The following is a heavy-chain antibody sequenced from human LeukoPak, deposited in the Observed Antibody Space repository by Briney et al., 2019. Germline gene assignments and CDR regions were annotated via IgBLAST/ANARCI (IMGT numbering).Heavy chain of an antibody. V-gene: IGHV3-21*01. CDR1: GFTFSSHA. CDR2: ISSSSSYI. CDR3: ARDYRYFDWLAGVVDY. Sequence: GGSLRLSCAASGFTFSSHAMSWVRQAPGKGLEWVSSISSSSSYIYYADSVKGRFTISRDNAKNSLYLQMNSLRAEDTAVYYCARDYRYFDWLAGVVDYWGQGTLVTVSS. D-gene: IGHD3-9*01. J-gene: IGHJ4*02.